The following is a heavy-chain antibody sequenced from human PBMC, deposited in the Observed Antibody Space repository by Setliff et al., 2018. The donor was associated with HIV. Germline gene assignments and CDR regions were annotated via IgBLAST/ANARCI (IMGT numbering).Heavy chain of an antibody. Sequence: SETLSLTCAVYGASFSDYYWTWIRQPPGKGLEWIGEINHSGSTNYNPSLKSRVTILVDTSKNQFSLRLSSVTAADTAVYYCARRAYSRGPYWYFDLWGRGTLVTVSS. CDR3: ARRAYSRGPYWYFDL. J-gene: IGHJ2*01. CDR2: INHSGST. V-gene: IGHV4-34*01. D-gene: IGHD5-18*01. CDR1: GASFSDYY.